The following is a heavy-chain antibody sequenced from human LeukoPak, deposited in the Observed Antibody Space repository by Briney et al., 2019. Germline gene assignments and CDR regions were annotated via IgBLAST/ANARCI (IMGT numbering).Heavy chain of an antibody. CDR2: IYYSGST. Sequence: PSETLSLTCTVSGGSISSGDYYWSWIRQPPGKGLEWIGYIYYSGSTYYNPSLKSRVTISVDTSKNQFSLKLSSVTAADTAVYYCARHGMARGARELDYWGQGTLVTVSS. D-gene: IGHD3-10*01. CDR1: GGSISSGDYY. V-gene: IGHV4-30-4*01. CDR3: ARHGMARGARELDY. J-gene: IGHJ4*02.